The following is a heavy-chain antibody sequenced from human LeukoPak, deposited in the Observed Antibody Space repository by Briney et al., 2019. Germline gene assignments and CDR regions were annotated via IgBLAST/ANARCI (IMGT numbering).Heavy chain of an antibody. CDR3: ARGSPYYDTSGYYNF. D-gene: IGHD3-22*01. J-gene: IGHJ4*02. Sequence: PGGSLRPSCAASGFTFSSYEMNWVRQAPGKGLEWVSYISSGSSSTYYADSVKGRFTISRDNAKNSLYLQMNSLRAADTAVYYCARGSPYYDTSGYYNFWGQGTLVTVSS. CDR1: GFTFSSYE. CDR2: ISSGSSST. V-gene: IGHV3-48*03.